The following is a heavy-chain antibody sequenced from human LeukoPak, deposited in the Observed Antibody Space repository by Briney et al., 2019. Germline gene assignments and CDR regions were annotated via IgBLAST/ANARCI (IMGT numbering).Heavy chain of an antibody. Sequence: SGPTLVKPTQTLTLTCTFSGFSLSTSGVGVGWIRQPPGKALEWLALLYWNDDKRYSPSLKSRLTITKDTSKNQVVLTMTNMDPVGTATYYCAHNDDFWSGYYTAFDYWGQGTLVTVFS. CDR1: GFSLSTSGVG. CDR3: AHNDDFWSGYYTAFDY. D-gene: IGHD3-3*01. CDR2: LYWNDDK. V-gene: IGHV2-5*01. J-gene: IGHJ4*02.